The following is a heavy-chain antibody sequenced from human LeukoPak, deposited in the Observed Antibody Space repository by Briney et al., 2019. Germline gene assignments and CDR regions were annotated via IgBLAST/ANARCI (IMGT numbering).Heavy chain of an antibody. D-gene: IGHD3-10*01. J-gene: IGHJ4*02. V-gene: IGHV3-72*01. CDR2: TKDKGYSYTT. CDR3: ASIRGVFGY. Sequence: GESLKISCAVSGFTFSDLFMDWVRQAPGKGLEWVGRTKDKGYSYTTEYAASVKGRFTISRDDSKNLVYLQMNSLKTEDTAVYYCASIRGVFGYWGQGTLVTVSS. CDR1: GFTFSDLF.